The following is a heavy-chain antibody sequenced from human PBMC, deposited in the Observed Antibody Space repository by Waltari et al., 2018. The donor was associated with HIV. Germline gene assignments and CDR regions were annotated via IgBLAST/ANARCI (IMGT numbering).Heavy chain of an antibody. Sequence: VHLQQWAAGLPKTSETLSLTCAVYGGSFNGYYWTWIRQSPGRGLEWIGEVNDSGDTNYNSSIKSRATMSVNTFKNQFSLKLMSVTAADTATYYCARGDYYYYDSSGLDSWGQGTPVTVSS. V-gene: IGHV4-34*02. CDR3: ARGDYYYYDSSGLDS. D-gene: IGHD3-22*01. CDR2: VNDSGDT. J-gene: IGHJ1*01. CDR1: GGSFNGYY.